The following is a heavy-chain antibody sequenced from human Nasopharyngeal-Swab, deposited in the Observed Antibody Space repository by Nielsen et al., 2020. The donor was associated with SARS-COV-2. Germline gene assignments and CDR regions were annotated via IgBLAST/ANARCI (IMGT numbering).Heavy chain of an antibody. Sequence: GESLKISCTASGFTFDDYAMHWVRQAPGKGLEWVSLISGDGGSTYYADSVKGRFTISRDNSKNSLYLQMNSLRTEDTALYYCAKDYEGCRDGDAFDIWGQGTMVTVSS. J-gene: IGHJ3*02. CDR2: ISGDGGST. V-gene: IGHV3-43*02. CDR3: AKDYEGCRDGDAFDI. D-gene: IGHD5-24*01. CDR1: GFTFDDYA.